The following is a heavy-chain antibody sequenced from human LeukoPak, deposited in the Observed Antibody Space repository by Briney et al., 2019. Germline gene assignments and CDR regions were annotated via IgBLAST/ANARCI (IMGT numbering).Heavy chain of an antibody. V-gene: IGHV3-13*01. J-gene: IGHJ3*02. CDR1: GFTFSSYD. D-gene: IGHD6-19*01. Sequence: GGSLRLSCAASGFTFSSYDMHWVRQATGKGLEWVSAIGTAGDTYYPGSVKGRFTISRENAKNSLYLQMNSLRAEDTAVYYCARQMHSSGWYRRDLAFDIWGQGTMVTVSS. CDR2: IGTAGDT. CDR3: ARQMHSSGWYRRDLAFDI.